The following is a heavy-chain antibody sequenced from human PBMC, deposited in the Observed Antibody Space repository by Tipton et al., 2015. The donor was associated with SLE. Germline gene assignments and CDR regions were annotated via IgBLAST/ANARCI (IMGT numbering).Heavy chain of an antibody. J-gene: IGHJ3*02. Sequence: TLSLTCTVSGGSISSYYWSWIRQPPGKGLEWFGYIFFSGTTNYNPSLKSRVPISVDTSKNQFALKLNSVTAADTAVYYCAIPTTQHCSGGGCYRHDAFDIWGQGTMVTVSS. CDR1: GGSISSYY. D-gene: IGHD2-15*01. CDR3: AIPTTQHCSGGGCYRHDAFDI. V-gene: IGHV4-4*08. CDR2: IFFSGTT.